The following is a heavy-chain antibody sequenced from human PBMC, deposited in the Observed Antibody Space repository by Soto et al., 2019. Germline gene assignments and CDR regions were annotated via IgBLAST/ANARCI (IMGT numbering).Heavy chain of an antibody. CDR2: IYYSGST. Sequence: SETLSLTCTVSGGSISSYYWSWIRQPPGKGLEWIGYIYYSGSTNYNPSLKSRVTISVDTSKNQFSLKLSSVTAADTAVYYCARDHSRRFLEWSPRGWFDPWGQGTLVTVSS. V-gene: IGHV4-59*01. D-gene: IGHD3-3*01. CDR3: ARDHSRRFLEWSPRGWFDP. CDR1: GGSISSYY. J-gene: IGHJ5*02.